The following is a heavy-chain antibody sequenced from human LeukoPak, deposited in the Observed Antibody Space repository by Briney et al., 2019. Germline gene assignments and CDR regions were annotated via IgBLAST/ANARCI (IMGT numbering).Heavy chain of an antibody. D-gene: IGHD2-21*02. J-gene: IGHJ3*02. CDR3: ARRPTHCSGGDCYGMAFDI. V-gene: IGHV4-39*01. CDR2: IYYSGST. Sequence: PSETLSLTCTVSGSSISSSNYYWGWIRQPPGKGLEWIGSIYYSGSTFYNPSLKSPVTISVDTSKNQFSLKLSSVTAADTAVYYCARRPTHCSGGDCYGMAFDIWGQGTMVTVSS. CDR1: GSSISSSNYY.